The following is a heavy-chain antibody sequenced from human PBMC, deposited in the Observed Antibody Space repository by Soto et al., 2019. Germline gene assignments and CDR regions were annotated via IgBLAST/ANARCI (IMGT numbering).Heavy chain of an antibody. Sequence: GASVKVSCKASGGTFSSYAISWVRQAPGQGLEWMGGIIPILGTANYAQKFQGRVTITANKSISTAYMELSSLRSEDTAVYYCARAPSLVIYDILTGYYSPLGYYYYYYMDVWGKGTTVTSP. CDR1: GGTFSSYA. J-gene: IGHJ6*03. D-gene: IGHD3-9*01. CDR3: ARAPSLVIYDILTGYYSPLGYYYYYYMDV. CDR2: IIPILGTA. V-gene: IGHV1-69*10.